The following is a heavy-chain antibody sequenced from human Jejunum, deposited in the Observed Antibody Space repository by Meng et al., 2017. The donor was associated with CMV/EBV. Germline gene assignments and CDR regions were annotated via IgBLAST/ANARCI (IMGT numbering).Heavy chain of an antibody. D-gene: IGHD5-12*01. CDR1: GGSSSTSY. Sequence: HVPLETLCPGRVKSSESLSLTCTVSGGSSSTSYWTWVRQPAGKGLEWIGRIYTSGSTHYNPSLKSRVTMSVDTSKNQFSLKLSSVTAADTAVYYCARENSGYDYWGQGTLVTVSS. J-gene: IGHJ4*02. V-gene: IGHV4-4*07. CDR3: ARENSGYDY. CDR2: IYTSGST.